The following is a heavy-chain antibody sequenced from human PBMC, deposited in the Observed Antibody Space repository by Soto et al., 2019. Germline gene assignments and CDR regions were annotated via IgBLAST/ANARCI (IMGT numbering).Heavy chain of an antibody. CDR3: AKAIDRVYYYYGMDV. Sequence: EVQLLESGGGLVQPGGSLRLSCAASGFTFSNYAMNWVRQAPGKGLEWVSAISGSGGSTYYADSVKGRFTISRDNSKNTLYLQMNSLSAEDTAVYFCAKAIDRVYYYYGMDVWGQGTTVTVSS. J-gene: IGHJ6*02. CDR2: ISGSGGST. V-gene: IGHV3-23*01. D-gene: IGHD3-22*01. CDR1: GFTFSNYA.